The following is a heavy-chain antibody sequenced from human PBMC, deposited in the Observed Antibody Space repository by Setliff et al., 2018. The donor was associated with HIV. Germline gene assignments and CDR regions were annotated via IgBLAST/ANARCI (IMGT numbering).Heavy chain of an antibody. CDR2: ISGSGGST. CDR1: GGSFSNYY. V-gene: IGHV3-23*01. J-gene: IGHJ4*02. CDR3: ATNFLYDILTGYFPYQFDQ. D-gene: IGHD3-9*01. Sequence: ETLSLTCAVYGGSFSNYYWSWIRQAPGKGLEWVSAISGSGGSTYYADSVKGRFTISRDNSKNTLYLQMNSLRGEDTAVYYCATNFLYDILTGYFPYQFDQWGQGTLVTVSS.